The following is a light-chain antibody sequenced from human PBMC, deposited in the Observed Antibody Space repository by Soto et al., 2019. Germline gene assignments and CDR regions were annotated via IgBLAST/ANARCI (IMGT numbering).Light chain of an antibody. CDR1: QGIDRW. CDR3: QQANSFPIT. CDR2: GAF. J-gene: IGKJ5*01. Sequence: DIQMTQSPSSVVASVGDRVTITCRASQGIDRWLAWYQQKPGRAPKLLISGAFILQSEVPSRFSGSRSGTEFTLTISSLQPEDFATYFCQQANSFPITFGQGTRLEMK. V-gene: IGKV1-12*01.